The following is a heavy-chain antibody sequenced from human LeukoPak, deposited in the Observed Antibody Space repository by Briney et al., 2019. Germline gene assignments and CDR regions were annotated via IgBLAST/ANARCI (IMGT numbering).Heavy chain of an antibody. Sequence: SVKVSCKASGGTFSSYAISWVRQAPGQGLEWMGRIIPIFGTANYAQKFQGRVTITTDESTSTAYMELSSLRSEDTAVYYRASVNWGSSAYFDYWGQGTLVTVSS. CDR2: IIPIFGTA. CDR3: ASVNWGSSAYFDY. D-gene: IGHD7-27*01. CDR1: GGTFSSYA. J-gene: IGHJ4*02. V-gene: IGHV1-69*05.